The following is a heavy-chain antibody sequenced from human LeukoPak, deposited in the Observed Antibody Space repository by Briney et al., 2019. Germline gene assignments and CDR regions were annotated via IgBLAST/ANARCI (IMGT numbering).Heavy chain of an antibody. V-gene: IGHV3-30*03. CDR3: AIPSVGGSGSFD. CDR1: GFTFSSYG. D-gene: IGHD3-22*01. CDR2: ISYDGSNK. J-gene: IGHJ4*02. Sequence: PGGSLRLSCASSGFTFSSYGMHWVRQAPGKGLERVAVISYDGSNKYYADSVKGRFTISRDNSKNTLYLQMNSLRAEDTAVYFCAIPSVGGSGSFDWGQGTLVTVSS.